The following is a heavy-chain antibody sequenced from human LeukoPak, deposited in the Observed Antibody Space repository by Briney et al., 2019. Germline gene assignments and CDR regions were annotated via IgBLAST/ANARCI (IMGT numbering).Heavy chain of an antibody. Sequence: SETLSLTCTVSGGSISSSSYYWGWIRQPPGKGLEWIVSIYYSGSTYYNPSLKSRVTISVDTSKNQFSLKLSSVTAADTAVYYCAREAAAGLASRFYYYYYMDVWGKGTTVTVSS. D-gene: IGHD6-13*01. CDR3: AREAAAGLASRFYYYYYMDV. CDR2: IYYSGST. CDR1: GGSISSSSYY. J-gene: IGHJ6*03. V-gene: IGHV4-39*07.